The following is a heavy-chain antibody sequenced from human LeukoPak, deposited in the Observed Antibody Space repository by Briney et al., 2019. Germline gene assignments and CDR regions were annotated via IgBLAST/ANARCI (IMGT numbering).Heavy chain of an antibody. D-gene: IGHD4-17*01. Sequence: TGGSLRLSCAASGFTFSSYGMHWVRQVPGKGLEWVAVIWYDGSNKYYADSVKGRFTISRDNSKNTLYLQMNSLRAEDTAVYYCARDSGQTAKGDYGFDYWGQGTLVTVSS. CDR1: GFTFSSYG. CDR3: ARDSGQTAKGDYGFDY. V-gene: IGHV3-33*01. J-gene: IGHJ4*02. CDR2: IWYDGSNK.